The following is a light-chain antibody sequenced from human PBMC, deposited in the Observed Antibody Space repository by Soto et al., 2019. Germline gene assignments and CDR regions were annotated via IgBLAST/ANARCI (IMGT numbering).Light chain of an antibody. CDR1: QSVTSNY. J-gene: IGKJ5*01. V-gene: IGKV3-20*01. Sequence: EIVLTQSPGTLSLSPGERATLSCRTSQSVTSNYFAWYQQKPGQAPRLLIYGASSRATGIPDRFSGSGSGTDFPLTVSRLEPEDFAVYYCQQYGSLPITFGQGTRLEIQ. CDR2: GAS. CDR3: QQYGSLPIT.